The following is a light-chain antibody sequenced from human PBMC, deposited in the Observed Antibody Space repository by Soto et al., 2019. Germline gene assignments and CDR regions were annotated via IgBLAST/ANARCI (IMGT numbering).Light chain of an antibody. CDR1: QSVSSN. Sequence: EIVMTQSPATLSVSPGERATLSCRASQSVSSNLAWYQQKPGQAPRLLIYGASTRATGIPARSSGSGSGTQFTLTVSRLQAEDFAVYYRQQYNNWPQTFGQGTKLEIK. V-gene: IGKV3-15*01. CDR3: QQYNNWPQT. CDR2: GAS. J-gene: IGKJ2*01.